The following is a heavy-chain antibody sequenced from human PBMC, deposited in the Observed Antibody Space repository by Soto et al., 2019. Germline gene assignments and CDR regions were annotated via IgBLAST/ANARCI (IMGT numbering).Heavy chain of an antibody. CDR1: GYSFTDYW. Sequence: GESLKISCKSSGYSFTDYWIGWVRQMPGKGLEWMGIIYPGDSDARYSPSFQGQVTISVDTSINTAFLRWNSLTASDAAIYYCARQADYNILNGYFYYFDCWGQRSLLTVSS. D-gene: IGHD3-9*01. J-gene: IGHJ4*02. CDR2: IYPGDSDA. V-gene: IGHV5-51*01. CDR3: ARQADYNILNGYFYYFDC.